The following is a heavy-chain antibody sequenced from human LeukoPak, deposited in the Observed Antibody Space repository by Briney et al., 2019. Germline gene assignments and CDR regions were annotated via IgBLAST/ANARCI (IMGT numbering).Heavy chain of an antibody. CDR3: ARANPPGYCSSTSCYTPSFDY. Sequence: PGGSLRLSCAASGFTFSTYNMNWVRQAPGKGLEWVSFISSDSYTIYYADSVKGRFTISRDNAKNSLYLQMNSLRAEDTAVYYCARANPPGYCSSTSCYTPSFDYWGQGTLVTVSS. CDR1: GFTFSTYN. V-gene: IGHV3-48*01. D-gene: IGHD2-2*02. J-gene: IGHJ4*02. CDR2: ISSDSYTI.